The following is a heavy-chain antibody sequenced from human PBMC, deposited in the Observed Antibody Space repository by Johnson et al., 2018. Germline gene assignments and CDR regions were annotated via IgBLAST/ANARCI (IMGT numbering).Heavy chain of an antibody. J-gene: IGHJ3*02. Sequence: VQLQESGGGLVQPGGSLRLSCAASGFTFTSYAMGWVRQAPGKGLEWVSDISGSGASTYYADPVKGRFTIPRDHANNTLYLQMNSLRAEDTAVYYCAKDRDWIGYHGDAFDIWGQGTMVTVSS. CDR2: ISGSGAST. CDR1: GFTFTSYA. V-gene: IGHV3-23*01. D-gene: IGHD3-3*01. CDR3: AKDRDWIGYHGDAFDI.